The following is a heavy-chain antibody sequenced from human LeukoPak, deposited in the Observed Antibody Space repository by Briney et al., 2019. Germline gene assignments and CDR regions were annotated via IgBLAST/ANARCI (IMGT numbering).Heavy chain of an antibody. CDR1: GFTFSSYG. CDR2: IYSGGST. Sequence: GGSLRLSCAASGFTFSSYGMHWVRQAPGKGLEWVSVIYSGGSTYYADSVKGRFTISRDNSKNTLYLQMNSLRAEDTAVYYCARDFSSGSYYFDYWGQGTLVTVSS. V-gene: IGHV3-53*01. CDR3: ARDFSSGSYYFDY. J-gene: IGHJ4*02. D-gene: IGHD6-19*01.